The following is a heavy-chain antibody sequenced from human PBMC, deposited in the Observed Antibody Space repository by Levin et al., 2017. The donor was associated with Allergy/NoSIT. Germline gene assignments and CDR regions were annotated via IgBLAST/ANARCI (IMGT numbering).Heavy chain of an antibody. Sequence: GGSLRLSCAASGFTFDDYGMSWVRQAPGKGLEWVSGINWNGGSTGYADSVKGRFTISRDNAKNSLYLQMNSLRAEDTALYYCARDGSRFGQYYFDYWGQGTLVTVSS. CDR2: INWNGGST. J-gene: IGHJ4*02. CDR3: ARDGSRFGQYYFDY. D-gene: IGHD3-10*01. V-gene: IGHV3-20*04. CDR1: GFTFDDYG.